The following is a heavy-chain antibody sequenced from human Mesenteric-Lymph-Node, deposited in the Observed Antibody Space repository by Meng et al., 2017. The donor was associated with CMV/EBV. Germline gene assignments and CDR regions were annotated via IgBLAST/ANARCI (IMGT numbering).Heavy chain of an antibody. CDR2: IYRSGSA. J-gene: IGHJ4*02. CDR3: ARGGNSDSSFDY. CDR1: GGSINSGGDA. D-gene: IGHD4-23*01. Sequence: AVSGGSINSGGDAWSWIRQPPGKGLEWIGYIYRSGSAFYNPPLKSRVSISIDTSNNQFSLKLYSVTAADTAVYFCARGGNSDSSFDYWGQGTLVTVSS. V-gene: IGHV4-30-2*01.